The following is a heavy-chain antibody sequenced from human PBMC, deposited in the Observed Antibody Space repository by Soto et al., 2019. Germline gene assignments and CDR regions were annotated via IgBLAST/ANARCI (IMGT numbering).Heavy chain of an antibody. J-gene: IGHJ4*02. CDR2: ISYDGSNK. D-gene: IGHD2-15*01. CDR1: GFTFSSFA. V-gene: IGHV3-30-3*01. Sequence: PGGSLRLSCAASGFTFSSFAMHWVRQAPGKGLEWVAVISYDGSNKYYADSVKGRFTISRDNFKNTLYLQMSRLRSDDTAVYYCASGLRGGSPTSAFDYWGQGTLVTVSS. CDR3: ASGLRGGSPTSAFDY.